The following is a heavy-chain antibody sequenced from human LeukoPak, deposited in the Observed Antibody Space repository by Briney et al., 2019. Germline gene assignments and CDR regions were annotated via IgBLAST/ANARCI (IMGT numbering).Heavy chain of an antibody. J-gene: IGHJ4*02. CDR3: AREDHSSSPTYYFDY. CDR1: GGSISSYY. Sequence: SETLSLTCTVSGGSISSYYWSWIRQPPGKGLEWIGYIYYSGSTNYNPSLKSRVTISVDTSKNQFSLKLSSVTAADTAVYYCAREDHSSSPTYYFDYWGQGTLVTVSS. V-gene: IGHV4-59*01. D-gene: IGHD6-13*01. CDR2: IYYSGST.